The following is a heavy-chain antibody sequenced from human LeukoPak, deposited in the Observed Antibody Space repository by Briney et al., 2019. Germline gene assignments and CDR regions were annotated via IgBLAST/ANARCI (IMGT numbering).Heavy chain of an antibody. CDR2: IYSGGST. CDR1: GGSISSGGYY. V-gene: IGHV3-53*01. CDR3: PRGSYFDY. Sequence: LSLTCTVSGGSISSGGYYWSWVRQAPGKGLEWVSVIYSGGSTYYADSVKGRFTISRDNSKNTLYLQMNSLRAEDTAVYSCPRGSYFDYWGQGTLVTVSS. J-gene: IGHJ4*02.